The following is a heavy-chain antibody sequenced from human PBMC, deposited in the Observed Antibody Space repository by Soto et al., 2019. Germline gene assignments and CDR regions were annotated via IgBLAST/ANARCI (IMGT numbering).Heavy chain of an antibody. V-gene: IGHV3-21*01. CDR2: ISSSSSYI. J-gene: IGHJ4*02. CDR1: GFTFSSYS. Sequence: EVQLVESGGGLVKPGGSLRLSCAASGFTFSSYSMNWVRQAPGKGLEWVSSISSSSSYIYYADSVKGRFTISRDNAKNSLYVQMNSLRGEYTTVYYCARDSPSGSGFDYWGQGTLVTVSS. CDR3: ARDSPSGSGFDY. D-gene: IGHD6-19*01.